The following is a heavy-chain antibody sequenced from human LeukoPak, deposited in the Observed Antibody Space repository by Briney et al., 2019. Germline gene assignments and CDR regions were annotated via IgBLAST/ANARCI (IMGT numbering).Heavy chain of an antibody. J-gene: IGHJ4*02. V-gene: IGHV4-61*01. CDR1: NGSISSDTYY. D-gene: IGHD4-17*01. CDR2: IYYSGST. Sequence: PSQTLSLTCTVSNGSISSDTYYWSWIRQPPGKGLEWIGYIYYSGSTNYNPSLKSRVTISVDTSKNQFSLKLSSVTAADTAVYYCARSLNPDYGDHTFDYWGQGTLVTVSS. CDR3: ARSLNPDYGDHTFDY.